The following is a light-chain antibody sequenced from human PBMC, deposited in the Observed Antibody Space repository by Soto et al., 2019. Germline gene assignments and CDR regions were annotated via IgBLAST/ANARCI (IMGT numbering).Light chain of an antibody. CDR2: GAS. J-gene: IGKJ3*01. CDR1: QYIRKY. Sequence: DIQMTQSPSSLSASVGDRVTITCQASQYIRKYLNWYQQKPGRAPNLLIYGASNLETGVPSRFSGSGYGTDFTFTISSLQPEDIATYYCQHYDNLPPFTFGPG. CDR3: QHYDNLPPFT. V-gene: IGKV1-33*01.